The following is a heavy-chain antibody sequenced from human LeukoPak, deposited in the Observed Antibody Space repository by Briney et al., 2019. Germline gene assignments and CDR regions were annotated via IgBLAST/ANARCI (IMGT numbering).Heavy chain of an antibody. J-gene: IGHJ6*03. Sequence: GESLKISCKGSGYSFTSYWIGWVRQMPGKGLGWMGIIYPGDSDTRYSPSFQGQVTISADKSISTAYLQWSNLKASDTAMYYCATQKWQLVRYYYYYYMDVWGKGTTVTVSS. CDR2: IYPGDSDT. V-gene: IGHV5-51*01. CDR1: GYSFTSYW. CDR3: ATQKWQLVRYYYYYYMDV. D-gene: IGHD6-13*01.